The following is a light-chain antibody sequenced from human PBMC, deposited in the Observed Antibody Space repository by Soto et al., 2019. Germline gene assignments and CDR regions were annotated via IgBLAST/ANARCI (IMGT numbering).Light chain of an antibody. CDR2: EAA. J-gene: IGKJ4*01. V-gene: IGKV1-9*01. CDR3: QQLNSYPLT. CDR1: QGISSF. Sequence: DIQLTQSPSFLSASVGDRVTITCRASQGISSFLAWYQQKPGKAPKLLIYEAATLQSGVPSRFSGSGSGTEFTLTISRLQPEDFATYYCQQLNSYPLTFGGGTKVEIK.